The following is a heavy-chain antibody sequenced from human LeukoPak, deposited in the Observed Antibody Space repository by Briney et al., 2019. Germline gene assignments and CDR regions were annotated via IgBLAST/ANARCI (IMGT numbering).Heavy chain of an antibody. V-gene: IGHV3-21*01. CDR3: ARDTYYEITVGAFDI. J-gene: IGHJ3*02. Sequence: PGGSLRLSCAASGFTFSSYSMNWVRQAPGKGLEWVSSITVSSSYIYYADSVKGRFTISRDNAKNSLYLQMNSLRAEDTAVYYCARDTYYEITVGAFDIWGQGTMVTVSS. CDR1: GFTFSSYS. CDR2: ITVSSSYI. D-gene: IGHD3-22*01.